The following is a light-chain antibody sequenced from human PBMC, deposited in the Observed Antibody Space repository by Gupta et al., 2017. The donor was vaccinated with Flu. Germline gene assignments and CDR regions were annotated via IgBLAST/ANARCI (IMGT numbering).Light chain of an antibody. Sequence: SFLSASVGDRVTITVRARQGIASYLAWYQQKPGKAPKVLIYAASTWQSVVPSRFSGRGYGTDFTLTISGLQPEDFATYYCQQLNSNIALNFGGGTKVEIK. CDR2: AAS. J-gene: IGKJ4*01. V-gene: IGKV1-9*01. CDR1: QGIASY. CDR3: QQLNSNIALN.